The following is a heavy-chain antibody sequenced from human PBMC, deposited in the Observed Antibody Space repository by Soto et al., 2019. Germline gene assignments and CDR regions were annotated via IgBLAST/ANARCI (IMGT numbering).Heavy chain of an antibody. CDR1: GYRFSRYW. Sequence: PGESLKISCQGSGYRFSRYWIGWVRQTPGKGLELMGIIYPSDSDTRYRPSFQGQVTISADKSISSAYLQWSSLRASDTAMYYCARGGVSTRTFDYWGQGTPVTVSS. CDR2: IYPSDSDT. V-gene: IGHV5-51*01. D-gene: IGHD3-3*01. J-gene: IGHJ4*02. CDR3: ARGGVSTRTFDY.